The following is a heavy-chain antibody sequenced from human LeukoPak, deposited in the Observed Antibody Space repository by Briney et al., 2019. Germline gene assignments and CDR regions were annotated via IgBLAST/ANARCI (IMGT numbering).Heavy chain of an antibody. Sequence: GESLKISCKGSGYSFISYWIGWVRQMPGKGLQWMGIIFPGDSQTIYSPSFQGQVTISADKSISTAYLQWSSLKASDTAMYYCAAAGYSYGYNAFDIWGQGTMVTVSS. CDR1: GYSFISYW. D-gene: IGHD5-18*01. CDR2: IFPGDSQT. J-gene: IGHJ3*02. V-gene: IGHV5-51*01. CDR3: AAAGYSYGYNAFDI.